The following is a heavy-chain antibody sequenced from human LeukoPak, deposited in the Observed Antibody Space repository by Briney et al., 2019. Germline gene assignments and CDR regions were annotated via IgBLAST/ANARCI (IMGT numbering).Heavy chain of an antibody. CDR3: ARVLVAGKGVDY. D-gene: IGHD6-19*01. V-gene: IGHV3-21*01. CDR1: GFTFSTYT. Sequence: GGSLRLSCAASGFTFSTYTMNWVRQAPGKGLEWVSSISSSSSYIYYADSVKGRFTISRDNAKNSLYLQMNSLRAEDTAVYYCARVLVAGKGVDYWGQGTLVTVSS. CDR2: ISSSSSYI. J-gene: IGHJ4*02.